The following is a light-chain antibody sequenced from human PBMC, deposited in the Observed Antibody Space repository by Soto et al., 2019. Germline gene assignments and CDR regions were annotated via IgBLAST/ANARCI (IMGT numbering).Light chain of an antibody. V-gene: IGKV3D-20*02. J-gene: IGKJ1*01. CDR2: GAS. CDR1: QSVISNY. CDR3: QQRSNWRSWT. Sequence: ETVFTQAPGTLSLSPGERATLSCRASQSVISNYLCWYRQQPGQAPGLIMDGASSRATGIPDRFRGSGSGTDFTLTITRLEPEDFAVYDCQQRSNWRSWTFGLGTKVDIK.